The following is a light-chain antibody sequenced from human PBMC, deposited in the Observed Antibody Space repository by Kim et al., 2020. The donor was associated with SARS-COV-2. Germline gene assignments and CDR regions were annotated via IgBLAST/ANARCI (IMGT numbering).Light chain of an antibody. CDR3: GTWDGGLSAVV. CDR1: SCNVGNNY. V-gene: IGLV1-51*01. Sequence: GQKDTISSSGSSCNVGNNYVFCYQQHPGTAPPTLIYDNNTRPPGIPDRFSGAKSGASAALGITGLLTGDEADYYCGTWDGGLSAVVFGGGTQLTVL. CDR2: DNN. J-gene: IGLJ2*01.